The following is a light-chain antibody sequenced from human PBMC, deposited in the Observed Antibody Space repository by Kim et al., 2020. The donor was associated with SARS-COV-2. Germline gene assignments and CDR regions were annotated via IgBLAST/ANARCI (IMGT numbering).Light chain of an antibody. CDR1: TSNIGTNY. Sequence: GQRVTISCSGSTSNIGTNYVYWYQQLPGTAPKLLIYRNDERPSGVPDRFSGSKSGTSASLAISGLRSEDEADYHCAAWDDSLSGPVFGGGTQLTVL. CDR3: AAWDDSLSGPV. J-gene: IGLJ3*02. CDR2: RND. V-gene: IGLV1-47*01.